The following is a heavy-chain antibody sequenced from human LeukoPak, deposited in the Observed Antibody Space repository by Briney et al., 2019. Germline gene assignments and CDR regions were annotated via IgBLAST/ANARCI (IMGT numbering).Heavy chain of an antibody. CDR1: GGSISIYY. CDR2: IYNSGST. V-gene: IGHV4-59*01. D-gene: IGHD2-21*02. Sequence: SETLSLTCTVSGGSISIYYWSWIRQPPGKGLEWIGYIYNSGSTYYNPSLKSRVTISVDTSNNQFSLKLSSVTAADTAVYYCARSGSKVMTAINFWGQGTLVTVSS. CDR3: ARSGSKVMTAINF. J-gene: IGHJ4*02.